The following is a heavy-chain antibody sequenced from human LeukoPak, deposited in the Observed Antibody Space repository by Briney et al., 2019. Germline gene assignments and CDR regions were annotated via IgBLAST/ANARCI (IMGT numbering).Heavy chain of an antibody. V-gene: IGHV3-48*04. CDR3: ASGGGYDPPYYYYGMDV. J-gene: IGHJ6*02. CDR1: GFTFSSYS. Sequence: GVSLRLSCAASGFTFSSYSMNWVRQAPGKGLEWVSHISLSNNTKYFADSVKGRFTISRDNAKNSLYLQMNSLRAEDTAVYYCASGGGYDPPYYYYGMDVWGQGTTVTVSS. D-gene: IGHD5-12*01. CDR2: ISLSNNTK.